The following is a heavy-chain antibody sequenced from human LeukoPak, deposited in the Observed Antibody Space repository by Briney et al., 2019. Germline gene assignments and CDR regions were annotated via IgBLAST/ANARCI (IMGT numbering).Heavy chain of an antibody. Sequence: GGSLRLSCAASGFTFSSYAMHWVRLAPGKGLEYVSAISSNGGSTYYANSVKGRFTISRDNSKNTLYLQMGSLRAEDMAVYYCARGHSSSWSDAFDIWGQGTMVNVSS. CDR1: GFTFSSYA. CDR3: ARGHSSSWSDAFDI. J-gene: IGHJ3*02. CDR2: ISSNGGST. V-gene: IGHV3-64*01. D-gene: IGHD6-13*01.